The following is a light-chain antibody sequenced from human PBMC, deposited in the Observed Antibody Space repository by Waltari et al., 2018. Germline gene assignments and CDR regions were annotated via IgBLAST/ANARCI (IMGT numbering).Light chain of an antibody. J-gene: IGKJ1*01. CDR3: QQYQDYPWT. Sequence: DIQMTQSPSIMSASVADGVTITCRASQSICGWLVWYQEKPGKAPNLLIYVTSILQSGVQSRFSGSGSGTEFTLTISSLQPDDFATYYCQQYQDYPWTFGQGTRVDI. V-gene: IGKV1-5*03. CDR2: VTS. CDR1: QSICGW.